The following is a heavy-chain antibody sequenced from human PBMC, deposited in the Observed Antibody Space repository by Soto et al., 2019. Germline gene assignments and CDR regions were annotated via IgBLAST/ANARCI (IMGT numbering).Heavy chain of an antibody. CDR2: TYYRSKWYN. D-gene: IGHD3-22*01. CDR1: GDSVSSNIAA. J-gene: IGHJ6*02. CDR3: ARKDGRDSSGYYGMDV. Sequence: SQTLSLTCAISGDSVSSNIAAWNWIRQSPSRGLEWLGRTYYRSKWYNDHAVSVKSRITINPDTSKNQFSLQLNSVTPEDTAVYYCARKDGRDSSGYYGMDVWGQGTTVTVSS. V-gene: IGHV6-1*01.